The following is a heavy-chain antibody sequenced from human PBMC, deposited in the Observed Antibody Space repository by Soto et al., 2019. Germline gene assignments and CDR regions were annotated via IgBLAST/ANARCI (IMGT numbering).Heavy chain of an antibody. V-gene: IGHV1-18*01. J-gene: IGHJ6*02. Sequence: AASVKVSCKASGYTFTSYGISWVRQAPGQGLEWMGWISAYNGNTNYAQKLQGRVTMTTDTSTSTAYMELRSLRSDDTAVYYCARDRSCSSTSCYNYYYGMDVWGQGTTVTVSS. CDR3: ARDRSCSSTSCYNYYYGMDV. CDR2: ISAYNGNT. D-gene: IGHD2-2*02. CDR1: GYTFTSYG.